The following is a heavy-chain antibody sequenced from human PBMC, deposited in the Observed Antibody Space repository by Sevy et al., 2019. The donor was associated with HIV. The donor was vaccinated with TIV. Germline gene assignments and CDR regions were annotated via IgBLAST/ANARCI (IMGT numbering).Heavy chain of an antibody. D-gene: IGHD3-3*01. CDR3: TTDTGISDYDFWSGRDDTFDN. J-gene: IGHJ3*02. CDR1: GFAFSNAW. CDR2: IKSKTDGGTT. Sequence: GGSLRLSCAASGFAFSNAWMSWVSQAPGKGLESVGRIKSKTDGGTTDYAAPVKGRFTISTDESKNTLYLQMNSLKTEDSAVYYCTTDTGISDYDFWSGRDDTFDNWGQGTMVTVSS. V-gene: IGHV3-15*01.